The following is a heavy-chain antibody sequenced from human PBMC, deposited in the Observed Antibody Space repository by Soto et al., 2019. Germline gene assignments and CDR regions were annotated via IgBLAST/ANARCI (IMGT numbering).Heavy chain of an antibody. J-gene: IGHJ6*02. Sequence: QVQLVESGGGVVQPGRSLRLSCAASGFTFSSYGMHWVRQAPGKGLEWVAVIWYDGSNKYNEDSVKGRFTISRDNSKNTLYLQMNSLRAEDTAVYYCARVGYDFWSGYSLFYGMDVWGQGTTVTVSS. CDR3: ARVGYDFWSGYSLFYGMDV. CDR1: GFTFSSYG. D-gene: IGHD3-3*01. V-gene: IGHV3-33*01. CDR2: IWYDGSNK.